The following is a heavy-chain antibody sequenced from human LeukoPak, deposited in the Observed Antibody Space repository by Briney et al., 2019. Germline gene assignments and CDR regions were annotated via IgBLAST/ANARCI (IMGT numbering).Heavy chain of an antibody. CDR3: ARASVVLWFGELLADFDY. V-gene: IGHV4-34*01. CDR2: INHSGST. D-gene: IGHD3-10*01. J-gene: IGHJ4*02. CDR1: GGSFSGYY. Sequence: PSETLSLTCAVYGGSFSGYYLSWLRQPPGKGLEWIGEINHSGSTNYNPSLKSRVTISVDTSKNQFSLKLSSVTAADTAVYYCARASVVLWFGELLADFDYWGQGTLVTVSS.